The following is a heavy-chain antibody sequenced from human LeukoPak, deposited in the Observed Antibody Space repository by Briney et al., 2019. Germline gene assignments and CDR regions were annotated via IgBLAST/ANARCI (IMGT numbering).Heavy chain of an antibody. CDR1: GFTFSSYA. Sequence: PGRSLRLSCAASGFTFSSYAMHCVRQAPGKGLEWVAVISYDGSNKYYADSVKGRFTISRDNSKNTLYLQMNSLRAEDTAVYYCARDPHPLGYCTNGVCSHFDYWGQGTLVTVSS. CDR3: ARDPHPLGYCTNGVCSHFDY. J-gene: IGHJ4*02. V-gene: IGHV3-30*04. D-gene: IGHD2-8*01. CDR2: ISYDGSNK.